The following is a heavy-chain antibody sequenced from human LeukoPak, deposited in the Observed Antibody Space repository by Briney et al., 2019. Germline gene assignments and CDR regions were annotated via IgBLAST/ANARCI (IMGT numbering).Heavy chain of an antibody. CDR2: IYPGDSDT. CDR1: GYSFTSYW. J-gene: IGHJ4*02. V-gene: IGHV5-51*01. Sequence: GESLEISCKGSGYSFTSYWIGWVRQMPGKGLEWMGIIYPGDSDTRYSPPFQGQVTIPADKSISTAYLQWSSLKASDTAMYYCARQYCGGDCYSAAYYFDYWGQGTLVTVSS. D-gene: IGHD2-21*02. CDR3: ARQYCGGDCYSAAYYFDY.